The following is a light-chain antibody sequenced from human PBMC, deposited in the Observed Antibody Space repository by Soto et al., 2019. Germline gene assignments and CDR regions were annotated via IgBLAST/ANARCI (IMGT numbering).Light chain of an antibody. CDR2: GVS. Sequence: QSALTQPHSVSGSPGQSVTISCTGTTSDVGTYDYVSWYQQFPGKAPKLMISGVSERPSGVPDRFSGSKSGNTASLTISGLQAEDEADYYCCSYAGGNTWVFGGGTKVTVL. V-gene: IGLV2-11*01. J-gene: IGLJ2*01. CDR3: CSYAGGNTWV. CDR1: TSDVGTYDY.